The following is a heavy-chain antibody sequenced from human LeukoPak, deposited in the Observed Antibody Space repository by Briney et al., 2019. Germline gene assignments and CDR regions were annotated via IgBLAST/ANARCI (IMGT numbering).Heavy chain of an antibody. CDR3: ARGLARGWYSY. J-gene: IGHJ4*02. V-gene: IGHV4-61*01. CDR2: IYYSGST. D-gene: IGHD6-19*01. Sequence: SETLSLTCTVSGGSVSSGSYYWSWIRQPPGKGLEWIGYIYYSGSTNYNPSLKSRVTISVDTSKNQCSLKLSSVTAADTAVYYCARGLARGWYSYWGQGTLVTVSS. CDR1: GGSVSSGSYY.